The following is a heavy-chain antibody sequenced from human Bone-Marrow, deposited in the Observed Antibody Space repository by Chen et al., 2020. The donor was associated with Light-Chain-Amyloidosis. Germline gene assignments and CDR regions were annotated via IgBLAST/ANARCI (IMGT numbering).Heavy chain of an antibody. CDR3: STLSEYELWGAPCGRGHDTDN. Sequence: EVHLVETGGGLVKPGGSLRLSCAASGFIFSKAWMSWVRQAPGKGLEGVGRIKNKKNGGTTDYAEPVKGRFNISRDDSKDTLYLQMDSLKTDDTAVCDCSTLSEYELWGAPCGRGHDTDNWGQGTRVTVSS. V-gene: IGHV3-15*01. J-gene: IGHJ4*02. D-gene: IGHD1-26*01. CDR2: IKNKKNGGTT. CDR1: GFIFSKAW.